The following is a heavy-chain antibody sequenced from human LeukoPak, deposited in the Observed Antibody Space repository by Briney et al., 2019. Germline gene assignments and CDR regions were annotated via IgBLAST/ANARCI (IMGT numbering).Heavy chain of an antibody. V-gene: IGHV3-30*18. D-gene: IGHD6-13*01. CDR2: ISYDGSNK. Sequence: GGSLRLSCAASGFTFSSYGVHWVRQAPGKGLEWVAVISYDGSNKDYADSVKGRFTISRDNSKNSLYLQMNSLRAEDTAVYYCAKAQEAAAGNGYYYYYGMDVWGKGTTVTVSS. CDR1: GFTFSSYG. CDR3: AKAQEAAAGNGYYYYYGMDV. J-gene: IGHJ6*04.